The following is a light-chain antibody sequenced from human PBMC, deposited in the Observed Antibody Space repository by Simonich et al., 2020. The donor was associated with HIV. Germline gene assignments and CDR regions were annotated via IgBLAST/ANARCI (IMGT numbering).Light chain of an antibody. Sequence: QSALTQPASVSGSPGQSITISCTGTSSDVGGYHYVSWYQPHPGKAPKLIIFDVSNRPSGVSNRFSGSKSGNTASLTISGLQAEDEADYYCSSYTSSSTLVFGTGTKVTVL. CDR1: SSDVGGYHY. V-gene: IGLV2-14*03. CDR2: DVS. CDR3: SSYTSSSTLV. J-gene: IGLJ1*01.